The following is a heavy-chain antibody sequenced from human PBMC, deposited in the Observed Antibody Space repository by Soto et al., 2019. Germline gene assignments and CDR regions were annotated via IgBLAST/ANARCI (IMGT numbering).Heavy chain of an antibody. CDR3: ARVSAGTTYLDY. J-gene: IGHJ4*02. V-gene: IGHV4-4*02. CDR2: IYHTGNT. Sequence: PSEPLSLTCAVSGGSISSSSWWSWVRQPPGKGLEWIGEIYHTGNTNYNPSLKSRVTMSVDTSKNQFSLKLSSVTAADTAVYYCARVSAGTTYLDYWGQGTLVTVSS. D-gene: IGHD1-7*01. CDR1: GGSISSSSW.